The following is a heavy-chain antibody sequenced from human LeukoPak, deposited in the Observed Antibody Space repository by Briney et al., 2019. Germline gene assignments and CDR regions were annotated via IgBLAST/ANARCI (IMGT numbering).Heavy chain of an antibody. CDR2: IYYSGSP. V-gene: IGHV4-59*11. CDR1: SGSLSGHS. J-gene: IGHJ4*02. D-gene: IGHD3-22*01. CDR3: ARGSLYDSSGYYWDY. Sequence: KPSETLSLTCSVSSGSLSGHSWTWIRQPPGKGLEWIGYIYYSGSPSYSPSLMSRVTISADTTRSQFSLQLTSVTPADTAVYYCARGSLYDSSGYYWDYWGQGSLVTVSS.